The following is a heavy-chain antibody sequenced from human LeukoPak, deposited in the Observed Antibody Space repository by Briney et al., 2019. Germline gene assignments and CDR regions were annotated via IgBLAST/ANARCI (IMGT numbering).Heavy chain of an antibody. Sequence: PGGSLRLSCAASGFTFSSYAMSWVRQAPGKGLEWVSAISGSGGSTYYADSVKGRFTISRDNSKNTLYLQMNSLRAEDTAVYYCAKVEGYYYDSSGYYFSPSFAYWGQGTLVTVSS. V-gene: IGHV3-23*01. CDR1: GFTFSSYA. CDR3: AKVEGYYYDSSGYYFSPSFAY. D-gene: IGHD3-22*01. J-gene: IGHJ4*02. CDR2: ISGSGGST.